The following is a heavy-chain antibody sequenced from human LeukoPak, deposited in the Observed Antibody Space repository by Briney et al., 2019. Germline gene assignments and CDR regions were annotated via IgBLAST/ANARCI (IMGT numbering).Heavy chain of an antibody. Sequence: GGSLTLSCAASGFTFSGYWMSWLRQAPGKGLEWVANIKQDGGEKYYVDSVKGRFTISRDNAKNSLYLQMNSLRADDTAVYYCARDRGFGQADVWGKGTTVTVSS. CDR2: IKQDGGEK. CDR3: ARDRGFGQADV. J-gene: IGHJ6*04. V-gene: IGHV3-7*01. D-gene: IGHD3-10*01. CDR1: GFTFSGYW.